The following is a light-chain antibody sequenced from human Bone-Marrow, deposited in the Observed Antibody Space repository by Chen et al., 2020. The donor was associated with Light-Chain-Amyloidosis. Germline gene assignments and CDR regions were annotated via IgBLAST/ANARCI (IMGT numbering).Light chain of an antibody. V-gene: IGKV3-20*01. Sequence: EIVLTQSPGTLSLSPGEGANLSCRASQTISSNYLTWYQPKFGQAPRLLIYGSSSRATGIPDRFTGSGSGTDFTLTINRLEPEDFAMYYCQRYGTSPLTFGGGTKVEIK. CDR1: QTISSNY. CDR3: QRYGTSPLT. J-gene: IGKJ4*01. CDR2: GSS.